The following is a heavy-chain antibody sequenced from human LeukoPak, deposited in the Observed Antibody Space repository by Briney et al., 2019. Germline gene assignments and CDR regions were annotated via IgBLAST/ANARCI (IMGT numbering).Heavy chain of an antibody. Sequence: GGSLRLSCAASGFTVSSNYMSWVRQAPGKGLEWVSVIYSGGNTYYADSVKGRFTISRDNSKNTLYLQMNSLRAEDTAVYYCARDRALIAVASYYYGMDVWGQGTTVTVSS. CDR1: GFTVSSNY. CDR3: ARDRALIAVASYYYGMDV. D-gene: IGHD6-19*01. CDR2: IYSGGNT. J-gene: IGHJ6*02. V-gene: IGHV3-66*01.